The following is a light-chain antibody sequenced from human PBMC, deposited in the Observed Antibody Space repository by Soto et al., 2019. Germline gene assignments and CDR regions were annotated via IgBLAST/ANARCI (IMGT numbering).Light chain of an antibody. CDR1: QSVRSSF. Sequence: EIVLTQSPGTLSLSPGERATLSCRARQSVRSSFFAWYQQKPGQAPRLLIYDVSVRATGIPDRFSGSGSGTDFTITINRLEPEDCAVYYCQQYENSVMYTFGQGTKLEIK. J-gene: IGKJ2*01. V-gene: IGKV3-20*01. CDR3: QQYENSVMYT. CDR2: DVS.